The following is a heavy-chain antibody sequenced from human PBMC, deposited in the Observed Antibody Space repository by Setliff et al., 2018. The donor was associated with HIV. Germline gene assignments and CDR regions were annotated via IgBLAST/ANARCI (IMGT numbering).Heavy chain of an antibody. Sequence: LSLTCTVSGGSISSSSYYWGWIRQPPGKGLEWIGSIYYSGSTYYNPSLKSRVTISVDTSKNQFSLKLTSVSAADTAVYYCARGVAAAGMLMDVWGRGTTVTVSS. CDR1: GGSISSSSYY. CDR3: ARGVAAAGMLMDV. V-gene: IGHV4-39*07. CDR2: IYYSGST. J-gene: IGHJ6*03. D-gene: IGHD6-13*01.